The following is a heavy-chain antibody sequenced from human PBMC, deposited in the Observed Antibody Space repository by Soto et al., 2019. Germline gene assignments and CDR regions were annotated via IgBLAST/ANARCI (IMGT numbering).Heavy chain of an antibody. CDR2: IYYSGST. CDR3: ARGSGSGTNAFDI. V-gene: IGHV4-59*01. J-gene: IGHJ3*02. Sequence: PSETLSLTCTVSGGSISSYYWGWIRQPPGKGLEWIGYIYYSGSTNYNPSLKSRVTISVDTSKNQFSLKLSSVTAADTAVYYCARGSGSGTNAFDIWGQGTMVTVSS. CDR1: GGSISSYY. D-gene: IGHD3-10*01.